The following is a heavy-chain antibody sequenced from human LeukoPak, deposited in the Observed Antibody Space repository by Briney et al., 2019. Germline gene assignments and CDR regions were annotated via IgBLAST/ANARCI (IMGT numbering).Heavy chain of an antibody. D-gene: IGHD3-22*01. CDR3: ARGQWLTEQYFDY. J-gene: IGHJ4*02. Sequence: GGSLRLSCAASGFSFGDYAMNWVRQAPGKGLEWVAGVHYNEDKTNYADSVKGGFTISRDNSKNSLYLQINSLRVEDTALYFCARGQWLTEQYFDYWGQGSQVTVSS. CDR2: VHYNEDKT. CDR1: GFSFGDYA. V-gene: IGHV3-20*04.